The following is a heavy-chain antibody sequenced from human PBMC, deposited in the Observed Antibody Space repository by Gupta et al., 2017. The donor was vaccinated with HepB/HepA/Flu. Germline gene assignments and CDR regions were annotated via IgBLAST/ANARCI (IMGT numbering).Heavy chain of an antibody. Sequence: EVQLVESGGGLVQPGGSLRLSCAAAGFMYSNHWLSWVRQTPGKGLEWVASIKRDGSDISYVDSVRGRFTISRDNAKVSLYLQINSLRAEDTAVYFCARGPNYGDRTDYFDYWGQGTLVTVSS. J-gene: IGHJ4*02. CDR2: IKRDGSDI. CDR3: ARGPNYGDRTDYFDY. D-gene: IGHD4/OR15-4a*01. V-gene: IGHV3-7*01. CDR1: GFMYSNHW.